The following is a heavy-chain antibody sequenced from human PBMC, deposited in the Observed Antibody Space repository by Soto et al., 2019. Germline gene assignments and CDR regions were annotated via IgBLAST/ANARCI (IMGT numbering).Heavy chain of an antibody. J-gene: IGHJ5*02. Sequence: SETLSLTCTVSGGSISSYYWSWIRQPPGKGLEWIGYIYYSGSTNYNPSLNSRVTISVDTSKNQFSLKLTSVTAADTAVYYCARDLKEYCSDGKCNWFDPWGQGTLVTVS. CDR3: ARDLKEYCSDGKCNWFDP. CDR1: GGSISSYY. CDR2: IYYSGST. V-gene: IGHV4-59*01. D-gene: IGHD2-15*01.